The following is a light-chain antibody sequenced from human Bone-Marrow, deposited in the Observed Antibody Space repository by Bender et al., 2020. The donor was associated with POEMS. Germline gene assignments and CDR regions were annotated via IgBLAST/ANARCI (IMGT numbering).Light chain of an antibody. Sequence: QSVVTQPPSLSEAHRQRVTISCSGSSSNIGTHGVNWYHQLPGEAPKLLIYYDDLLTPGVSDRFSASKSGTSASLAISELQSEDEALYYCSAWVDSLSGWVVGGGTKLSV. CDR1: SSNIGTHG. CDR3: SAWVDSLSGWV. CDR2: YDD. J-gene: IGLJ3*02. V-gene: IGLV1-36*01.